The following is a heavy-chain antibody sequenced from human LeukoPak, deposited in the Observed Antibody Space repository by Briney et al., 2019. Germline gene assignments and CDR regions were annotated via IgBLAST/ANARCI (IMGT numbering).Heavy chain of an antibody. V-gene: IGHV3-23*01. D-gene: IGHD3-22*01. CDR3: AKDSDSSGYYANFFDY. J-gene: IGHJ4*02. CDR1: GFTFSSYG. CDR2: ISGSGGST. Sequence: PGGSLRLSCAASGFTFSSYGMSWVRQAPGKGLEWVSAISGSGGSTYYADSVKGRFTISRDNSKNTLYLQMNSLRAEDTAVYYCAKDSDSSGYYANFFDYWGQGTLVTVSS.